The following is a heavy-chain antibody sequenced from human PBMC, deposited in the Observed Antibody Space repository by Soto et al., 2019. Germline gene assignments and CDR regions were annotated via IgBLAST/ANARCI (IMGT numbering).Heavy chain of an antibody. CDR1: GGSFSGYY. CDR3: AGGQITVAGYFDY. V-gene: IGHV4-34*01. CDR2: INHSRST. Sequence: SETLSLTCAVYGGSFSGYYWSWIRQPPGKGLEWIGEINHSRSTNYNPSLKSRVTISVDTSKNQFSLKLSSVTAADTAVYYCAGGQITVAGYFDYWGQGALVTVSS. J-gene: IGHJ4*02. D-gene: IGHD6-19*01.